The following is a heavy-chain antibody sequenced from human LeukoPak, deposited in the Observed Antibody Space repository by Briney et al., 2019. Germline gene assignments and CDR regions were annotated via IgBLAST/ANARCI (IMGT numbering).Heavy chain of an antibody. J-gene: IGHJ4*02. CDR1: GFTVSSNY. D-gene: IGHD6-13*01. CDR3: ARGYSSSWYWGALDY. Sequence: PGGSLRLSCAASGFTVSSNYMSWVRQAPGKGLEWVSVNYSGGSTYYADSVKGRFTISRDNSKNTLYLQMNSLRAEDTAVYYCARGYSSSWYWGALDYWGQGTLVTVSS. V-gene: IGHV3-53*01. CDR2: NYSGGST.